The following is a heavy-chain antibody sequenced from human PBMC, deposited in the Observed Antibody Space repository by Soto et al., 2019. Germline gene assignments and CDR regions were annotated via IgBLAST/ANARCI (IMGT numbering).Heavy chain of an antibody. CDR2: ISYDGSNK. CDR3: ARDYMGTFDY. Sequence: GGSLRLSCAASGFTFDDYTMHWVRQAPGKGLEWVAVISYDGSNKFYADSVKGRFTISRDNVKNTVSLQVNSLRVEDTAVYYCARDYMGTFDYWGRGTLVTVSS. V-gene: IGHV3-30*03. D-gene: IGHD1-1*01. CDR1: GFTFDDYT. J-gene: IGHJ4*02.